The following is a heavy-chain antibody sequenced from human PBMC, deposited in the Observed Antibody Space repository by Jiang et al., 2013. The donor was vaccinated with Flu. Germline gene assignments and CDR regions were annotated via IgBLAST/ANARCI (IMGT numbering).Heavy chain of an antibody. Sequence: SGYTFSSYGISWVRQAPGQGLEWMGWISVYNGNTKYAQKFQGRVTMTTDTSTSTAYMELRSLISDDTAVYYCARDYSSSWYGDYYYYGMDVWGPRDHGHRLL. CDR1: GYTFSSYG. CDR2: ISVYNGNT. J-gene: IGHJ6*01. CDR3: ARDYSSSWYGDYYYYGMDV. D-gene: IGHD6-13*01. V-gene: IGHV1-18*01.